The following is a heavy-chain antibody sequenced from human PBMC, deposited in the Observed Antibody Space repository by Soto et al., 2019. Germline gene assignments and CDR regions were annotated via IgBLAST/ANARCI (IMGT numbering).Heavy chain of an antibody. J-gene: IGHJ6*02. D-gene: IGHD3-16*01. CDR2: INPNSGGT. CDR3: ARGAPGQKGDYYGMDV. V-gene: IGHV1-2*02. CDR1: GYTFTGYY. Sequence: GASVKVSCKASGYTFTGYYMHWVRQAPGQGLEWMGWINPNSGGTNYAQKFQGRVTMTRDTSISTAYMELSRLRSDDTAVYYCARGAPGQKGDYYGMDVWGQGTTVTVSS.